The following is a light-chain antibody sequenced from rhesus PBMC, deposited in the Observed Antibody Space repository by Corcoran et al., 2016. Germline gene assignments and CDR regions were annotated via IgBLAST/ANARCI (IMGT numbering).Light chain of an antibody. J-gene: IGKJ3*01. CDR1: QGISDW. CDR2: KAS. Sequence: DIQMTQSPSSLSASVGDKVTITCHASQGISDWLAWYQQKPGRAPKLLIYKASSLQSGVPPRFSGSGSGTDYTLTISSLRSEDFATYFCLQYSRSPFTFGPGTKLDIK. V-gene: IGKV1-21*01. CDR3: LQYSRSPFT.